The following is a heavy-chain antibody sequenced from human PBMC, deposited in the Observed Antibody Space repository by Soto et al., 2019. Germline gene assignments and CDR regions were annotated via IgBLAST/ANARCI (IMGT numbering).Heavy chain of an antibody. CDR2: SSFDGSDA. D-gene: IGHD2-2*01. CDR3: VRELGFSSTWPAY. J-gene: IGHJ4*02. Sequence: QVQLVESGGGVVQPGRSLRLSCAASGFSLSSYGMHWVRQAPGKGLEWVADSSFDGSDAHYADSVQGRFTISRDSSTLYLHSNRVRGDDTATYFCVRELGFSSTWPAYWGQGTLVNVSS. CDR1: GFSLSSYG. V-gene: IGHV3-30*19.